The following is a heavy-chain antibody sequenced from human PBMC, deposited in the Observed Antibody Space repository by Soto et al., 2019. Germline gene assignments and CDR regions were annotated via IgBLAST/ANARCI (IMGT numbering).Heavy chain of an antibody. J-gene: IGHJ5*02. V-gene: IGHV4-34*01. CDR3: ALGLQKYHRFDP. Sequence: SETLSLTCAVYGGSFSGYYWSWIRQPPGEGLEWIGEINHSGSTNYNPSLKSRVTISVDTSKNQFSLKLSSVTAADTAVYYCALGLQKYHRFDPWGQGTLVTVSS. D-gene: IGHD2-2*01. CDR1: GGSFSGYY. CDR2: INHSGST.